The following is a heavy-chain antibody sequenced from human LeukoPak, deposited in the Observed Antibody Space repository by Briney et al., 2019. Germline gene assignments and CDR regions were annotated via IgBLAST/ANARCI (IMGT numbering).Heavy chain of an antibody. V-gene: IGHV1-2*02. D-gene: IGHD7-27*01. J-gene: IGHJ4*02. CDR1: GNSFTGYY. Sequence: ASVKVSCKASGNSFTGYYIHWVRQAPGQGLEWMGWINFNNGGTNQVQKFQGRVTMTRDTSNTTVYMEMSSLIFDDTAVYYCARYSNSGGDYWGQGTLVTVSS. CDR2: INFNNGGT. CDR3: ARYSNSGGDY.